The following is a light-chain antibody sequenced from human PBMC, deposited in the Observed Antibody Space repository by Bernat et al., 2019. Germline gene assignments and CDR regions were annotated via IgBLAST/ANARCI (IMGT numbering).Light chain of an antibody. Sequence: VMTQSPVTLSVSPGERATLSCRAAQSISTKLAWYQERAGQAPRLLIYDVSYRATGIPGRFSGSGSGTDFTLTISSLEAEDFAMYYCQQRSDWITFGQGTRLEI. CDR1: QSISTK. CDR2: DVS. V-gene: IGKV3D-11*03. CDR3: QQRSDWIT. J-gene: IGKJ5*01.